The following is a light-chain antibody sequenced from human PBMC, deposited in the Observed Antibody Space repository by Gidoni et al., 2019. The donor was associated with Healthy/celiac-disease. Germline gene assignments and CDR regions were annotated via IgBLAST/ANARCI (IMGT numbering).Light chain of an antibody. CDR2: GAS. CDR1: QSVSSN. V-gene: IGKV3-15*01. Sequence: ELVMTQSPATLSVSPGERATLSCRASQSVSSNLAWYQQKPGQAPRLLIYGASTTATGIPARFSGSGSGTEFTLTISSLQSEDFAVYYCQQYADWPSLTFGGGTKVEIK. CDR3: QQYADWPSLT. J-gene: IGKJ4*01.